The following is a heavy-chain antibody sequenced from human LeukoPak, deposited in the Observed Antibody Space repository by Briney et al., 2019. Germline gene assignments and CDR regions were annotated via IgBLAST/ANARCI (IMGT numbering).Heavy chain of an antibody. D-gene: IGHD3-22*01. J-gene: IGHJ4*02. V-gene: IGHV4-34*01. CDR2: INHSGST. CDR3: ARGHWETDSSGYSYFDY. CDR1: GGSFSGYY. Sequence: SETLSLTCAVYGGSFSGYYWSWIRQPPGKGLEWIGEINHSGSTNYNPSLKSRVTISVDTSKNQFSLKLSSVTAADTTVYYCARGHWETDSSGYSYFDYWGQGTLVTVPS.